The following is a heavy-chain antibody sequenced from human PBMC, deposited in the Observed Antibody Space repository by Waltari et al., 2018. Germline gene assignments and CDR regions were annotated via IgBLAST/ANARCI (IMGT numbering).Heavy chain of an antibody. CDR1: GGSISSSSYY. CDR3: ARHSTASSYDYDSSGYDFDY. Sequence: QLQLQESGPGLVKPSETLSLTCTVSGGSISSSSYYWGWIRQPPGKGREWIGSIDYSGSTDYNPSLKSGVTISVDTSKNQSSLKLSSVPAADTAVYYCARHSTASSYDYDSSGYDFDYWGQGTLVTVSS. D-gene: IGHD3-22*01. CDR2: IDYSGST. V-gene: IGHV4-39*01. J-gene: IGHJ4*02.